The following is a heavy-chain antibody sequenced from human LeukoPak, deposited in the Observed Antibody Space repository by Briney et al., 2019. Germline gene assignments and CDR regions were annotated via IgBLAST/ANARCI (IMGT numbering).Heavy chain of an antibody. CDR3: ARDMRQQLVSSYYYGMDV. D-gene: IGHD6-13*01. V-gene: IGHV3-30-3*01. Sequence: GGSLGLSCAASGFTFSSYAMHWVRQAPGKGLEWVAFISYDGSNKYYADSVKGRFTISRDNSKNTLYLQMNSLRAEDTAVYYCARDMRQQLVSSYYYGMDVWGQGTTVTVSS. CDR1: GFTFSSYA. J-gene: IGHJ6*02. CDR2: ISYDGSNK.